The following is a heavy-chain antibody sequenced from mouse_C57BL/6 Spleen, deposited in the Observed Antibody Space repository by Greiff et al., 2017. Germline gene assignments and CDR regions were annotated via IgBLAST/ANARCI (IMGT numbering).Heavy chain of an antibody. CDR1: GYTFTDYY. Sequence: QVQLQQSGAELVRPGASVKLSCKASGYTFTDYYINWVKQRPGQGLEWIARIYPGSGNTYYNEKFKGKATLTAEKSSSTAYMQLSSLTSEDSAVYFCARGYYDRGYFDYWGQGTTLTVSS. CDR3: ARGYYDRGYFDY. V-gene: IGHV1-76*01. D-gene: IGHD1-1*01. CDR2: IYPGSGNT. J-gene: IGHJ2*01.